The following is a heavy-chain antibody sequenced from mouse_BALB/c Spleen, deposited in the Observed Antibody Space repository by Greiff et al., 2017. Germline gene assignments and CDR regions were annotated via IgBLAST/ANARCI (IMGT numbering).Heavy chain of an antibody. J-gene: IGHJ2*01. V-gene: IGHV3-1*02. D-gene: IGHD1-1*01. CDR3: AGLINTSGSGYFAY. CDR2: IHYSGST. CDR1: GYSITSGYS. Sequence: EVQLQESGPDLVKPSQSLSLTCTVTGYSITSGYSWHWIRQFPGNKLEWMGYIHYSGSTNYNPSLKSRISITRDTSKNQFFLQLNSVTTEDTATFYVAGLINTSGSGYFAYGGKGTTLTFSS.